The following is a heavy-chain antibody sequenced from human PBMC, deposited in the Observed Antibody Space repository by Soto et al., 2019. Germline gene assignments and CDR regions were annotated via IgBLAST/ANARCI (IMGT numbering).Heavy chain of an antibody. D-gene: IGHD4-4*01. V-gene: IGHV1-69*13. Sequence: VKVSCKASGGTFSSYAISWVRQAPGQGLEWMGGIIPIFGTANYAQKFQGRVTITADESTSTAYMELSSLRSEDTAVYYCARPRGDDYSNYYYYYYGMDVWGQGTTVTVSS. CDR1: GGTFSSYA. J-gene: IGHJ6*02. CDR2: IIPIFGTA. CDR3: ARPRGDDYSNYYYYYYGMDV.